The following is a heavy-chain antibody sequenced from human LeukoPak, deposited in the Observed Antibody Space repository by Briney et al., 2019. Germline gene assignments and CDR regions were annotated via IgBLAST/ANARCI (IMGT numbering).Heavy chain of an antibody. CDR1: GFIFNAHA. J-gene: IGHJ5*02. V-gene: IGHV3-30-3*01. CDR2: ISYDGSNK. CDR3: ARDFTVGFVDSWFDP. Sequence: PGGSLRLSCAASGFIFNAHAMYWVRQAPGKGLEWVALISYDGSNKSYSDSVKGRFTISRDNSKNTLYLQMNSLRGEDTAVYYCARDFTVGFVDSWFDPWGQGTLVTVYS. D-gene: IGHD4-23*01.